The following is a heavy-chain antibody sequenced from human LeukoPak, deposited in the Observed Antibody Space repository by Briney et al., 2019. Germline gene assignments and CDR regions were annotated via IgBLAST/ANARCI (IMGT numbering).Heavy chain of an antibody. V-gene: IGHV1-69*01. CDR2: ITPMFGTA. J-gene: IGHJ4*02. Sequence: ASVKVSCKASGGTFSSYAISWVRQAPGQGLEWMGGITPMFGTANYAQKFQGRVTITADESTSAAYMELSSLRSEDTAVYYCAREWGHDTSGYFFGYWGQGTLVTVSS. D-gene: IGHD3-22*01. CDR3: AREWGHDTSGYFFGY. CDR1: GGTFSSYA.